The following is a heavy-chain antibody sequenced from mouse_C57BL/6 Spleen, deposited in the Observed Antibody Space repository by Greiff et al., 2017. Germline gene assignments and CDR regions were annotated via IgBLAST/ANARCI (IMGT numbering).Heavy chain of an antibody. D-gene: IGHD2-5*01. CDR2: IYPRSGNT. J-gene: IGHJ1*03. CDR3: ARKTYDYSNWYFDV. CDR1: GYTFTSYG. V-gene: IGHV1-81*01. Sequence: QVQLKESGAELARPGASVKLSCKASGYTFTSYGISWVKQRTGQGLEWIGEIYPRSGNTYYNEKFKGKATLTADKSSSTAYMELRSLTSEDSAVYFCARKTYDYSNWYFDVWGTGTTVTVSS.